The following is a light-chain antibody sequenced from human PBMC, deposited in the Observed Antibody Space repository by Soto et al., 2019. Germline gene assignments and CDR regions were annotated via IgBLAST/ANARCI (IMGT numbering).Light chain of an antibody. CDR1: QSISSW. Sequence: DIQLTQSPSTLSASVGDRVTITCRASQSISSWLAWYQQKPGKAPKLLVYKASSLESGVPSRFSGSGSGTEFTLTISTLQPHDFATYYCQQYEAYPLTFGRGTKVEI. CDR2: KAS. V-gene: IGKV1-5*03. CDR3: QQYEAYPLT. J-gene: IGKJ4*01.